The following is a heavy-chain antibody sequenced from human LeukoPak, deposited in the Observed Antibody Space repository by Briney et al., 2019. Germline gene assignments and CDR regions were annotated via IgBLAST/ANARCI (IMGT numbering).Heavy chain of an antibody. Sequence: ASVKVSCTVSGYTLTELSMHWVRQAPGKGLEWMGGFDPEDGETIYAQKFQGRVTMTEDTSTDTAYMELSSLRSEDTAVYYCATIQLLSMGFDPWGQGTLVTVSS. D-gene: IGHD2-2*01. CDR2: FDPEDGET. J-gene: IGHJ5*02. V-gene: IGHV1-24*01. CDR1: GYTLTELS. CDR3: ATIQLLSMGFDP.